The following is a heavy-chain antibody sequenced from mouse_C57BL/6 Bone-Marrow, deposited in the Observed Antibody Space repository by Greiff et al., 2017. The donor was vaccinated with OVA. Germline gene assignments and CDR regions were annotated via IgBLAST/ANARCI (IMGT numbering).Heavy chain of an antibody. J-gene: IGHJ4*01. CDR1: GYTFTSYW. Sequence: QVQLQQPGAELVKPGASVKLSCKASGYTFTSYWMHWVKQRPGQGLEWIGMIHPNSGSTNYNEKFKSKATLTVDKSSSTAYMQLSSLTSEDSAVYYCARFPHYSNYRMDYWGQGTSVTVSS. CDR3: ARFPHYSNYRMDY. D-gene: IGHD2-5*01. V-gene: IGHV1-64*01. CDR2: IHPNSGST.